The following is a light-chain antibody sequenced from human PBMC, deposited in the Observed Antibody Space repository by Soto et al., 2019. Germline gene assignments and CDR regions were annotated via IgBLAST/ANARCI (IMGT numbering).Light chain of an antibody. CDR3: QQYNNWLT. Sequence: EIVMTQSPATLSVSPGERATLSCRASQSVSSNLAWYQQKPGQAPRLLIYGASTRASGIPARFSGSVSGTDVTLTISSLQSEDFAVYYCQQYNNWLTFGQGTKVEIK. CDR2: GAS. J-gene: IGKJ1*01. CDR1: QSVSSN. V-gene: IGKV3-15*01.